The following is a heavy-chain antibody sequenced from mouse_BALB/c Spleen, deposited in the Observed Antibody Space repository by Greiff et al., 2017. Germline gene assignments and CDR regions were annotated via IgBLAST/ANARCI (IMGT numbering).Heavy chain of an antibody. V-gene: IGHV5-17*02. CDR1: GFTFSSFG. Sequence: EVKLMESGGGLVQPGGSRKLSCAASGFTFSSFGMHWVRQAPEKGLEWVAYISSGSSTIYYADTVKGRFTISRDNPKNTLFLQMTSLRSEDTAMYYCARPYGNFFDYWGQGTTLTVSS. CDR2: ISSGSSTI. D-gene: IGHD2-1*01. J-gene: IGHJ2*01. CDR3: ARPYGNFFDY.